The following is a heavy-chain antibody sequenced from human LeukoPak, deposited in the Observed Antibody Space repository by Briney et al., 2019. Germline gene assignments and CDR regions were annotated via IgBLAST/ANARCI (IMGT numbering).Heavy chain of an antibody. J-gene: IGHJ4*02. Sequence: SQTLSLTCTVSGGSISSSSYYWGWIRQPPGKGLEWIGYIYYSGSTNYNPSLKSRVTISVDTSKNQFSLKLSSVTAADTAVYYCARGAYCGGDCLGAGGSSYTYWGQGTLVTVSS. V-gene: IGHV4-61*05. CDR2: IYYSGST. CDR3: ARGAYCGGDCLGAGGSSYTY. CDR1: GGSISSSSYY. D-gene: IGHD2-21*02.